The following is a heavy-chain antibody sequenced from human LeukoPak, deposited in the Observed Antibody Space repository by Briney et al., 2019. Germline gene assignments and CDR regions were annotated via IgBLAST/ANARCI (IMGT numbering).Heavy chain of an antibody. J-gene: IGHJ4*02. V-gene: IGHV4-39*01. CDR1: GGSISSSSFY. CDR3: ARQGYRSSSIDY. CDR2: IYYSGST. Sequence: SETLSLTCTVSGGSISSSSFYWGWIRQPPGKGLEWIGSIYYSGSTYYNPSLKSRVTISVDTSKNRFSLRLSSVTAADTAAYYCARQGYRSSSIDYWGQGTLVTVSS. D-gene: IGHD6-6*01.